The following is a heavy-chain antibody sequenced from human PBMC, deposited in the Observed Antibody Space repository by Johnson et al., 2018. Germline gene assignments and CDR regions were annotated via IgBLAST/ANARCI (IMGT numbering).Heavy chain of an antibody. J-gene: IGHJ6*02. V-gene: IGHV3-33*01. CDR3: ARARSWGIQLYYYYYGMDV. CDR2: IWYDGSNK. D-gene: IGHD5-18*01. CDR1: GFTFSSYG. Sequence: QVQLVQSGGGVVQPGRSLRLSCAASGFTFSSYGMHWVRQAPGKGLEWVAVIWYDGSNKYYADPVKGRFTISRDNSKNTMYLQMNSLRAEETAVYYCARARSWGIQLYYYYYGMDVWGQGTTVTVSS.